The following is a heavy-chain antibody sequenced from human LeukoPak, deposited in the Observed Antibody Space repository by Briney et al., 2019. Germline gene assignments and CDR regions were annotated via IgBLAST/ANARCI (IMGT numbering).Heavy chain of an antibody. D-gene: IGHD2-2*01. CDR3: AKASGGYCSSISCYHFDY. Sequence: GGSLRLSCAASGFAFHDYAMHWVRQAPGKGLEWVSSISWNSGTIRYADSVKGRFTISRDNARNSLYLQMNSLRAEDTALYYCAKASGGYCSSISCYHFDYWGQGTLVTVSS. CDR2: ISWNSGTI. V-gene: IGHV3-9*01. CDR1: GFAFHDYA. J-gene: IGHJ4*02.